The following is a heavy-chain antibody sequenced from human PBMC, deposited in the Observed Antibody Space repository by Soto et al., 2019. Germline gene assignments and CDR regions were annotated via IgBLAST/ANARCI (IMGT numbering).Heavy chain of an antibody. D-gene: IGHD6-19*01. CDR1: GFFFSSYT. Sequence: EVQLLESGGGLVQPGGSLRLSCVGSGFFFSSYTMTWVRQAPGKGLEWVSSFSATSENTYYADSVRGRFTLSRDNSKNPLFLQMNSLPAEDTAMYYCAKARDQQWVRLPFDYWGQGILVIVSS. CDR3: AKARDQQWVRLPFDY. CDR2: FSATSENT. J-gene: IGHJ4*02. V-gene: IGHV3-23*01.